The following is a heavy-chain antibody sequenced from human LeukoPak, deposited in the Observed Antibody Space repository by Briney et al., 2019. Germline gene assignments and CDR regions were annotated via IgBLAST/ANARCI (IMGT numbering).Heavy chain of an antibody. Sequence: GGSLRFSCAASGFTVSSNYRSWVRQAPGKGLEWVSVIYSGGSTYYADSVKGRFTISRDNSKNTLYLQMNSLRAEDTAVYYCATSDSSGYYYLDYWGQGTLVTVSS. J-gene: IGHJ4*02. CDR3: ATSDSSGYYYLDY. CDR1: GFTVSSNY. V-gene: IGHV3-53*01. D-gene: IGHD3-22*01. CDR2: IYSGGST.